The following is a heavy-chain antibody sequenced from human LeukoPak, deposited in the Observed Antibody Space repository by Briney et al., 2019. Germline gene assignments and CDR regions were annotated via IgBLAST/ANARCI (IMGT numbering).Heavy chain of an antibody. CDR2: INTNTGNP. Sequence: ASVKVSCKTSGGTFSSDIISWVRQAPGQGLEWMGWINTNTGNPTYAQGFTGRFVFSLDTSVSTAYLQISSLKAEDTAVYYCARGGDYSSWYNFGNYYYYYMDVWGKGTTVTVSS. CDR3: ARGGDYSSWYNFGNYYYYYMDV. V-gene: IGHV7-4-1*02. D-gene: IGHD6-13*01. CDR1: GGTFSSDI. J-gene: IGHJ6*03.